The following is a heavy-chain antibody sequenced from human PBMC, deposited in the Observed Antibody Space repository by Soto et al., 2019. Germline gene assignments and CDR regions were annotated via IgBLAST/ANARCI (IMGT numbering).Heavy chain of an antibody. J-gene: IGHJ4*02. D-gene: IGHD2-2*01. CDR2: VWYDGSKT. CDR3: ARDYCSTSSCYDF. CDR1: GFTFSNYG. V-gene: IGHV3-33*01. Sequence: GGSLRLSCTTSGFTFSNYGMHWVRQAPGKGLEWVAAVWYDGSKTYYADSVRGRVTVSRDPSKKTVHLQMNSLRVEDTALYYCARDYCSTSSCYDFWGQGTVVTVSS.